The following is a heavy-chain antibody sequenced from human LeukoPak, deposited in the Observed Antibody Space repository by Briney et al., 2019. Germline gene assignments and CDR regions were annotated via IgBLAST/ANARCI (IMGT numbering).Heavy chain of an antibody. J-gene: IGHJ4*02. CDR3: VRAPLTYYYDSSGYYTDY. CDR2: ISYSGST. CDR1: GGSISRSGSY. V-gene: IGHV4-39*01. Sequence: PSETLSLTCTVSGGSISRSGSYWGWIRQPPVKGLEWIGSISYSGSTHYNPSLKSRVTMSADTSKNQFSLKLSSVTAADTAVYYCVRAPLTYYYDSSGYYTDYWGQGTLVTVSS. D-gene: IGHD3-22*01.